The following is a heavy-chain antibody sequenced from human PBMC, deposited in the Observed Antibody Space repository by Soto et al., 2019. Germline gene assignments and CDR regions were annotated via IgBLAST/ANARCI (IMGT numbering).Heavy chain of an antibody. V-gene: IGHV1-69*02. D-gene: IGHD1-26*01. CDR1: GGTFSSYT. CDR2: IIPILGIA. J-gene: IGHJ5*02. CDR3: ARGGKTSPYNWFDP. Sequence: QVQLVQSGAEVKKPGSSVKVSCKASGGTFSSYTISWVRQAPGQGLEWMGRIIPILGIANYAQKFQGRVTITADKSTSTAYMELSSLRSEDTAVYYCARGGKTSPYNWFDPWGQGTLVTVSS.